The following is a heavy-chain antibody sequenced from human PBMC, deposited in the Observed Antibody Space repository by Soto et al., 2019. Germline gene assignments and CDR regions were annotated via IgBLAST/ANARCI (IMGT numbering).Heavy chain of an antibody. J-gene: IGHJ5*02. CDR3: ARVPDR. Sequence: SETQSLTSAASGRSISSGGYSWSWIRQPPGKGLEWIGYIYHSGSTYYYPSLKSRVTISVDRSKNQFSLKLSSVTAADTAVYYCARVPDRWGQGTLVTVS. CDR1: GRSISSGGYS. D-gene: IGHD2-2*01. CDR2: IYHSGST. V-gene: IGHV4-30-2*01.